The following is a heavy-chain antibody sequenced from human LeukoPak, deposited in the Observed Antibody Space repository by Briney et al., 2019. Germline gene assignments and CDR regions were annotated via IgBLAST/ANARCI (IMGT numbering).Heavy chain of an antibody. V-gene: IGHV3-49*04. CDR1: GFTFGDYA. CDR3: TSCSSISCYTFDFDY. D-gene: IGHD2-2*02. Sequence: GGSLRLSCTASGFTFGDYAMSWVRQAPGKGLEWVGFIRSKAYGGTTEYAASVKGRSTISRDDSKSIAYLHMNSLKTEDTAVYYCTSCSSISCYTFDFDYWGQGTLVTVSS. CDR2: IRSKAYGGTT. J-gene: IGHJ4*02.